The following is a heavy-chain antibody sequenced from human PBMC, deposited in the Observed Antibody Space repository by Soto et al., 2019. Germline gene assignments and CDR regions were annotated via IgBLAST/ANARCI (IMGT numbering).Heavy chain of an antibody. CDR1: GFTFSSYA. V-gene: IGHV3-23*01. D-gene: IGHD2-8*01. Sequence: PGGSLRLSCAAPGFTFSSYAMSWVRQAPGKGLEWVSAISGSGGSTYYADSVKGRFTISRDNSKNTLYLQMNSLRAEDTAVYYCAKDLHCTNGVCFPYGMDVWGQGTTVTVSS. J-gene: IGHJ6*02. CDR2: ISGSGGST. CDR3: AKDLHCTNGVCFPYGMDV.